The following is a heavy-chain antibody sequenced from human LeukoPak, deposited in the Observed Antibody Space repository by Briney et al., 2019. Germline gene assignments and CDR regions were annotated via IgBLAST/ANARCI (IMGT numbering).Heavy chain of an antibody. V-gene: IGHV4-39*01. CDR2: IFYRGVT. CDR3: ARLTGYSYGVFDS. D-gene: IGHD5-18*01. CDR1: GGSIDSSSHY. J-gene: IGHJ4*02. Sequence: SETLSLTCNVSGGSIDSSSHYWGWIRQPPGKGLEWIGNIFYRGVTYYDPSLKSRVTMSVDVSNNQFSLKLNSVAAADTAVYFCARLTGYSYGVFDSWGQGALVTVSS.